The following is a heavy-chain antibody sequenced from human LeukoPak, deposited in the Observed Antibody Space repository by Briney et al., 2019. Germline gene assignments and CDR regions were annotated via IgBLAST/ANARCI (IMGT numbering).Heavy chain of an antibody. V-gene: IGHV3-7*05. CDR3: ARDIEPAGIMWDY. D-gene: IGHD6-13*01. Sequence: GGSLRLSCAASGFSFRNYWMSRVRQAPGKGLEWVANINQDGSEKYYVDSVKGRFTISRDNAKNSLYLQMNSLRAEDTAVYYCARDIEPAGIMWDYWGQGTLVTVSS. CDR1: GFSFRNYW. J-gene: IGHJ4*02. CDR2: INQDGSEK.